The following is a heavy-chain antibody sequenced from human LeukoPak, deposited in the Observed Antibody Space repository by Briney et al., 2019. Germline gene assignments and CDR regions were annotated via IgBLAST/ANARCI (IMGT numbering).Heavy chain of an antibody. CDR1: GDSMESYY. D-gene: IGHD2-15*01. CDR3: AKEREYCSSGSCHYDLDV. CDR2: IYYAGST. Sequence: SETLSLTCTVSGDSMESYYWTWIRQPPGKGLEWIGYIYYAGSTNYNPSLKSRVTISVDTSKNQFSLKLSSVTAADTAVYYCAKEREYCSSGSCHYDLDVWGQGTTVTVSS. J-gene: IGHJ6*02. V-gene: IGHV4-59*01.